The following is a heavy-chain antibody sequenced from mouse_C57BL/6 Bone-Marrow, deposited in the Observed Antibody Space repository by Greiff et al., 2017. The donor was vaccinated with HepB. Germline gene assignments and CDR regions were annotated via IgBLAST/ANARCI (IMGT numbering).Heavy chain of an antibody. J-gene: IGHJ1*03. D-gene: IGHD1-1*01. V-gene: IGHV7-3*01. CDR2: IRNKANGYTT. Sequence: EVMLVESGGGLVQPGGSLSLSCAASGFTFTDYYMSWVRQPPGKALEWLGFIRNKANGYTTEYSASVKGRFTISRDNSQSILYLQMNALRAEDSATYYCARDYYGSSFYWYFDVWGTGTTVTVSS. CDR3: ARDYYGSSFYWYFDV. CDR1: GFTFTDYY.